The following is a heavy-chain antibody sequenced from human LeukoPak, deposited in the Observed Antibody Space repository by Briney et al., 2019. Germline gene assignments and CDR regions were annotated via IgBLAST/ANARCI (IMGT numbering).Heavy chain of an antibody. V-gene: IGHV3-7*01. CDR2: IKQDGSEE. D-gene: IGHD3-10*01. Sequence: GGSLRLSCAASGFTFSSYWMSWVRQAPGKGLEWVANIKQDGSEEYYVDSVKGRFTISRDNAKNSLYLQMNSLRAEDTAVYYCARDRSSMVRGVIIADIPNYFDYWCQGTLVTVSS. CDR3: ARDRSSMVRGVIIADIPNYFDY. CDR1: GFTFSSYW. J-gene: IGHJ4*02.